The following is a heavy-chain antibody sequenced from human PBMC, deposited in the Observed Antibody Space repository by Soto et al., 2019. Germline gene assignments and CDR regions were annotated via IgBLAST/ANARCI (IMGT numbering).Heavy chain of an antibody. J-gene: IGHJ3*02. Sequence: PSETLSLTCTVFGGSISSGDYYWSWVRQPPGKGLEWIGEIYHSGSTNYNPSLKSRVTISVDKSKNQFSLKLSSVTAADTAVYYCARVLGNDAFDIWGQGTMVTVSS. CDR1: GGSISSGDYY. V-gene: IGHV4-4*02. D-gene: IGHD3-3*02. CDR3: ARVLGNDAFDI. CDR2: IYHSGST.